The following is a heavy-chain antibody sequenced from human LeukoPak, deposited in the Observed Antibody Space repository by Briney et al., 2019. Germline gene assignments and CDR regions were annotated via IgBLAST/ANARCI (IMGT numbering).Heavy chain of an antibody. CDR2: IRYDGSNK. D-gene: IGHD3-3*01. CDR1: GFTFSSYG. CDR3: AKDRITIFGVVIADAFDI. V-gene: IGHV3-30*02. J-gene: IGHJ3*02. Sequence: GGSLRLSCAASGFTFSSYGMHWVRQAPGKGLEWVAFIRYDGSNKYYADSVKGRFTVSRDNSKNTLYLQMNSLRAEDTAVYYCAKDRITIFGVVIADAFDIWAKGQWSPSLQ.